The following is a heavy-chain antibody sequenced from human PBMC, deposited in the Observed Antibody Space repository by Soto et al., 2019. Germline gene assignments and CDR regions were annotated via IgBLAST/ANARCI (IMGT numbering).Heavy chain of an antibody. Sequence: QVQLVQSGAEVKKPGASVKVSCKASGYTFTSYDINWVRQATGQGLEWMGWMNPNSGNTGYAQKFQGRVTMTRNTSISTAYMELSRLRSEDTAVYCCARMQQLVPSWFDPWGQGTLVTVST. V-gene: IGHV1-8*01. CDR1: GYTFTSYD. CDR3: ARMQQLVPSWFDP. J-gene: IGHJ5*02. CDR2: MNPNSGNT. D-gene: IGHD6-13*01.